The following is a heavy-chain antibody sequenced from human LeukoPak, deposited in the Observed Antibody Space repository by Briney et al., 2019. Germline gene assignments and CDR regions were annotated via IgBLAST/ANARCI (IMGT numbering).Heavy chain of an antibody. CDR1: GGSISSYY. CDR3: ARTEGYSYGYDYYYYMDV. J-gene: IGHJ6*03. CDR2: IYYSGST. Sequence: SETLSLTCTVSGGSISSYYWSWIRQPPGKGLEWIGYIYYSGSTNYNPSPKSRVTISVDTSKNQFSLKLSSVTAADTAVYYCARTEGYSYGYDYYYYMDVWGKGTTVTVSS. D-gene: IGHD5-18*01. V-gene: IGHV4-59*01.